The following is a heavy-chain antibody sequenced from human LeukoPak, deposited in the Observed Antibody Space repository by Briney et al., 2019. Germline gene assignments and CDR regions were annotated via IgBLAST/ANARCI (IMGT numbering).Heavy chain of an antibody. V-gene: IGHV3-30*18. CDR3: AKYSGSYNCFDY. D-gene: IGHD1-26*01. J-gene: IGHJ4*02. Sequence: GRSLRLSCAASGFTFNSYGMHWVRQAPGKGLEWVAVISYDGSNKYYADSVKGRFTISRDNSKNTLYLQMNSLRAEDTAVYYCAKYSGSYNCFDYWGQGTLVTVSS. CDR2: ISYDGSNK. CDR1: GFTFNSYG.